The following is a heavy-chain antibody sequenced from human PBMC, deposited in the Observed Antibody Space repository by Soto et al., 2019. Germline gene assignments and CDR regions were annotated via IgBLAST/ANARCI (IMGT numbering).Heavy chain of an antibody. CDR1: GGSISSSSSY. CDR3: ARAGDNSGYSDY. V-gene: IGHV4-39*07. D-gene: IGHD3-22*01. J-gene: IGHJ4*02. Sequence: SETLSLTCTVSGGSISSSSSYWGWIRQPPGKGLEWVGSIYYLGNTYYNPSLGGRVSISVDTSKNQFSLKLSSVTAADTAVYYCARAGDNSGYSDYWGQGPLVTVSS. CDR2: IYYLGNT.